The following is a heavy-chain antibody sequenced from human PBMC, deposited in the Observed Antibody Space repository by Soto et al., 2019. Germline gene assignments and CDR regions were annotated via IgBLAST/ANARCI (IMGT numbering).Heavy chain of an antibody. CDR3: AKALFGGQLPLPDWFDP. CDR2: ISYGGGST. CDR1: GFTFNSYA. Sequence: GGALRLSCAPSGFTFNSYAMSWVRQAPGKGLEWVSAISYGGGSTYYADSVKGRFTISRDNSKNTLYLQMNSLRAEDTAVYYCAKALFGGQLPLPDWFDPWGQGTLVTVSS. J-gene: IGHJ5*02. V-gene: IGHV3-23*01. D-gene: IGHD2-2*01.